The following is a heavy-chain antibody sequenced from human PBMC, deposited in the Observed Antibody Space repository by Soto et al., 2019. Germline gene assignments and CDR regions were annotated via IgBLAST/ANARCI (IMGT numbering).Heavy chain of an antibody. D-gene: IGHD6-13*01. CDR2: INHSGST. Sequence: SETLSLTCAVYGGSFSGYYWSWIRQPPGKGLEWIGEINHSGSTNYNPSLKSRVTISVDTSKNQFSLKLSSVTAADTAVYYCAREHRVGSSSWYPLGTDRVRGGWFDPWGQGTLVTVSA. J-gene: IGHJ5*02. CDR3: AREHRVGSSSWYPLGTDRVRGGWFDP. CDR1: GGSFSGYY. V-gene: IGHV4-34*01.